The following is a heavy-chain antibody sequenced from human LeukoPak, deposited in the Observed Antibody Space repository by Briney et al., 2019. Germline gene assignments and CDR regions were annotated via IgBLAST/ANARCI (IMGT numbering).Heavy chain of an antibody. J-gene: IGHJ4*02. Sequence: PGGSLRLSCAASGFTFSSHGIHWVRQAPGKGLEWVAFLRYDGSDKYYADSVKGRFTISRDNSKNTLYLQMNSLRGEDTAVYYCAKASGDIAIPDYWGQGTLVTVSS. CDR1: GFTFSSHG. V-gene: IGHV3-30*02. CDR3: AKASGDIAIPDY. D-gene: IGHD2-21*01. CDR2: LRYDGSDK.